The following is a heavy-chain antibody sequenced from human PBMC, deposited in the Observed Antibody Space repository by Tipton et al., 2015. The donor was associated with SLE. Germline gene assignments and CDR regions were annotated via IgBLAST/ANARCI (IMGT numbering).Heavy chain of an antibody. V-gene: IGHV4-59*08. CDR2: VYFDGST. D-gene: IGHD3-22*01. Sequence: LRLSCTVAADSFTHYHWSWIRQPPGKGLEWIGYVYFDGSTNYNPSLKSRVTVSLDTSKNQFSLKLNSMTAADTALYYCARQTSSGSTHRWGQGILVTVFS. J-gene: IGHJ5*02. CDR3: ARQTSSGSTHR. CDR1: ADSFTHYH.